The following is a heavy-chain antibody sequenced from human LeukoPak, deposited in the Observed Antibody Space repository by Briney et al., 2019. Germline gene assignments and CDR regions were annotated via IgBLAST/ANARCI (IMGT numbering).Heavy chain of an antibody. CDR1: GGSISSGGYY. D-gene: IGHD2-2*02. CDR2: IYYSGST. J-gene: IGHJ4*02. CDR3: ARGPFIVVVPAAISD. V-gene: IGHV4-31*03. Sequence: SQTLSLTCTVSGGSISSGGYYWSWIRQHPGKGLEWIGYIYYSGSTYYNPSLKSRVTISVDTSKNKFSLKLSSVTAADTAVYYCARGPFIVVVPAAISDWGQGTLVTVSS.